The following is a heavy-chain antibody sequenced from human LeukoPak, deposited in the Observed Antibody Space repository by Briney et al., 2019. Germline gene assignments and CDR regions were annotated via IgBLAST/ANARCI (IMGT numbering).Heavy chain of an antibody. D-gene: IGHD4-17*01. CDR2: ISAYNGNT. CDR1: GYTFTSYG. Sequence: GASVKVSCKASGYTFTSYGISWVRQAPGQGLEWMGWISAYNGNTNYAQKLQGRVTMTTDTSTSTAYMVLSSLRSEDTAVYYCARVTERATTGEKGDYWGQGTLVTVSS. J-gene: IGHJ4*02. CDR3: ARVTERATTGEKGDY. V-gene: IGHV1-18*01.